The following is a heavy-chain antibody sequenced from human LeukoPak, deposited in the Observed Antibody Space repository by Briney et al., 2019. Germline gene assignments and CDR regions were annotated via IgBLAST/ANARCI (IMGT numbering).Heavy chain of an antibody. J-gene: IGHJ3*02. CDR1: GFTLSSYW. CDR2: ISTDGSST. V-gene: IGHV3-74*01. Sequence: AGTLRLSCAASGFTLSSYWMHWVRQAPGKGLVWVSRISTDGSSTNSADSVKGRFTISRDNAKNTLYLQMNSLRAEDTAVYYCVREYSSSSGRAFDIWGQGTMVTVSP. D-gene: IGHD6-6*01. CDR3: VREYSSSSGRAFDI.